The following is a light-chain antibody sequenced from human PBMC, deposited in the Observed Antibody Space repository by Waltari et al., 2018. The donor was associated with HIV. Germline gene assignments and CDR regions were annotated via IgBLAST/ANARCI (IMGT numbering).Light chain of an antibody. Sequence: DIQMTQSPSYLSASVGDRVTITCRASQSITSLQWYLLKPGKAPKLVISGASSLQSGVPSRFSGSGSGTDFTLTISSLQTEDFATYDCQQGSFTPPTFGQGTKVEVK. CDR3: QQGSFTPPT. CDR1: QSITS. J-gene: IGKJ1*01. CDR2: GAS. V-gene: IGKV1-39*01.